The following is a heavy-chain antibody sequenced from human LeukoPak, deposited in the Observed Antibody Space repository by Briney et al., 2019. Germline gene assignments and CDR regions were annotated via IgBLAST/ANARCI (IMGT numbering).Heavy chain of an antibody. CDR3: ARARSSGYSKYYLDY. J-gene: IGHJ4*02. V-gene: IGHV4-59*01. D-gene: IGHD3-22*01. CDR1: GGSISTYY. Sequence: PSETLSLTCAVSGGSISTYYWSWIRQPPGKALEWIGYVYFSGTTNYSPSLKSRVTISVDTSKNQFSLKLRSVTAADTAVYYCARARSSGYSKYYLDYWGQGTLVTVSS. CDR2: VYFSGTT.